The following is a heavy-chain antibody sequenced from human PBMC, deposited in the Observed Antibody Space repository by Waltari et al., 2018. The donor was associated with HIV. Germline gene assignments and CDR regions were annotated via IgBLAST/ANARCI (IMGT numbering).Heavy chain of an antibody. CDR2: IYYSGST. Sequence: QVQLQESGPGLVKPSETLSLTCTVPGGSISSYYWSWIRQPPGKGLEWIGYIYYSGSTNYNPSLKSRVTISVDTSKNQFSLKLSSVTAADTAVYYCARDIGSGWNGGWFDPWGQGTLVTVSS. CDR3: ARDIGSGWNGGWFDP. CDR1: GGSISSYY. V-gene: IGHV4-59*01. D-gene: IGHD6-19*01. J-gene: IGHJ5*02.